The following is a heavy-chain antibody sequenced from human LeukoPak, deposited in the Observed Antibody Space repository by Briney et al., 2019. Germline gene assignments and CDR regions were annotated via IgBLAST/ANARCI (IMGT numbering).Heavy chain of an antibody. CDR3: ASSSSWYFSTVFDY. Sequence: GGSLGLSCAASGFTFSSYAMSWVRQAPGKGLEWVSAISGSGGSTYYADSVKGRFTISRDNSKNTLYLQMNSLRAEDTAVYYCASSSSWYFSTVFDYWGQGTLVTVSS. D-gene: IGHD6-13*01. CDR1: GFTFSSYA. CDR2: ISGSGGST. V-gene: IGHV3-23*01. J-gene: IGHJ4*02.